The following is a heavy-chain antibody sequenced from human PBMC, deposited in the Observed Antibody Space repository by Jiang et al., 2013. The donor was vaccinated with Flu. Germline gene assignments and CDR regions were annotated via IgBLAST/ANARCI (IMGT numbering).Heavy chain of an antibody. Sequence: SQTLSLTCAISGDSVSSNSAAWNWIRQSPSRGLEWLGRTYYRSKWYNDYAVSVKSRITINPDTSKNQFSLQLNSVTPEDTAVYYCARDSQQLVHNYYYGMDVWGQGTTVTVSS. V-gene: IGHV6-1*01. CDR3: ARDSQQLVHNYYYGMDV. J-gene: IGHJ6*02. D-gene: IGHD6-13*01. CDR1: GDSVSSNSAA. CDR2: TYYRSKWYN.